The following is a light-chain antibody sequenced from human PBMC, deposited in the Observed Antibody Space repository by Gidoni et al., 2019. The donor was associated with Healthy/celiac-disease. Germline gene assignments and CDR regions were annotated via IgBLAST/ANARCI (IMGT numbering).Light chain of an antibody. Sequence: DIKMSQSPSSLPASVGDRVTITCPASQNSSSYLNWYQQKPGQAPKLLIYAASSLQSGVPSRFSGSGSGTDFTLNISSLQPEDFAIYYCKQSHNTPLTFGGGTQVEIK. V-gene: IGKV1-39*01. CDR2: AAS. CDR3: KQSHNTPLT. J-gene: IGKJ4*01. CDR1: QNSSSY.